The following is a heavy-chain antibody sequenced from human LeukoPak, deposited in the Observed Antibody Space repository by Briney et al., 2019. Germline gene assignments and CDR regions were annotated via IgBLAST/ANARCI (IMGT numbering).Heavy chain of an antibody. V-gene: IGHV1-46*01. Sequence: GASVKVSCMASGYTFTIYYMHWVRQAPGQGLGWMGLINPSGGSTSYAQKFQGRVTMTRDTPTTTVYMELSSLRSEDTAVYYCARASPERCVYYGSGSYCPLDYWGQGTLVTVSS. CDR3: ARASPERCVYYGSGSYCPLDY. D-gene: IGHD3-10*01. CDR2: INPSGGST. CDR1: GYTFTIYY. J-gene: IGHJ4*02.